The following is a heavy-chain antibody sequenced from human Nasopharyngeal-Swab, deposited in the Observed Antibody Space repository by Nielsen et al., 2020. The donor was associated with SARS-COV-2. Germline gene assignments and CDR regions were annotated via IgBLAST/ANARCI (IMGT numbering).Heavy chain of an antibody. CDR3: ARGYSGYYYFDY. D-gene: IGHD5-12*01. J-gene: IGHJ4*02. Sequence: VRQAPGKGLEWVADISYDGSNKYYEDSVKGRFTISRDNSKNTLYLQMNSLRAEDTAVYYCARGYSGYYYFDYWGQGTLVTVSS. V-gene: IGHV3-30*03. CDR2: ISYDGSNK.